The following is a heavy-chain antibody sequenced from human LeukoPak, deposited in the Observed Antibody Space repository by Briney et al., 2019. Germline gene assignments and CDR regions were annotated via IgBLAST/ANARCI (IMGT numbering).Heavy chain of an antibody. V-gene: IGHV4-38-2*02. Sequence: PSETLSLTCTVSGYSISSGYYWGWIRQPPGKGLEWIGSIDHSGSTYYNPSLKSRVTISVDTSKNQFSLKLSSVTAADTAVYYCARESTTVVTPFKDYYHYMDVWGKGTTVTVSS. J-gene: IGHJ6*03. CDR1: GYSISSGYY. CDR2: IDHSGST. CDR3: ARESTTVVTPFKDYYHYMDV. D-gene: IGHD4-23*01.